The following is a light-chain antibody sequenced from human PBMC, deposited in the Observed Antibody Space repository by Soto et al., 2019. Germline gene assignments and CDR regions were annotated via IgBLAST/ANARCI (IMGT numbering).Light chain of an antibody. CDR2: GAS. V-gene: IGKV3-15*01. CDR3: QQYNSYSGT. J-gene: IGKJ1*01. CDR1: QSVGSN. Sequence: EVVLTQSPATLSVSPGAGATLSCRASQSVGSNLAWYQQKPGQTPRVLIYGASTRAIGIPARFSGSGFGTEFTLTISSLQPDDFATYYCQQYNSYSGTFGQGTKVDIK.